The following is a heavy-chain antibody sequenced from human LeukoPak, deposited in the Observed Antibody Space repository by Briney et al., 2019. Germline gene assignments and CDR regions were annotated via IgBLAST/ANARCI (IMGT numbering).Heavy chain of an antibody. CDR3: ARDGTLVYYDSSGYLDF. CDR2: ISGYNGNT. Sequence: ASVKVSCKASGYTFNSNGISWVRQAPGQGLEWMGWISGYNGNTNYAQKFKGRVTMTTDTSTSTDYMEVRSLRSDDTAVYYCARDGTLVYYDSSGYLDFWGQGTLVTVSS. CDR1: GYTFNSNG. V-gene: IGHV1-18*01. D-gene: IGHD3-22*01. J-gene: IGHJ4*02.